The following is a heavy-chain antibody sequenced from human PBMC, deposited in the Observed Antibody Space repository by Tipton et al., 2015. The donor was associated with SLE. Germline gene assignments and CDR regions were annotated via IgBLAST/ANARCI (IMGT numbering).Heavy chain of an antibody. V-gene: IGHV4-59*01. J-gene: IGHJ3*02. CDR3: ARERGDAFDI. CDR2: IYYSGSI. CDR1: GGSISSYY. Sequence: TLSLTCTVSGGSISSYYWSWIRQPPGKGLEWIGYIYYSGSISYNPSLKSRVTISVDTSKNQFSLKLSSVTAADTAVYYCARERGDAFDIWGQGTMVTVSS. D-gene: IGHD3-10*01.